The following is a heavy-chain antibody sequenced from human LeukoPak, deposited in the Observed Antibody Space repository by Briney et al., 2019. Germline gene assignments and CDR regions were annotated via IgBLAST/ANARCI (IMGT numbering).Heavy chain of an antibody. Sequence: ASVKVSCKASGYTFTGDYMHWVRQAPGQGLEWMGCINPNSGGTNYAQKFQGRVTMTRDTSISTAYMELSRLRSDDTAVYYCARAPYSSGWYDLGWFDPWGQGTLVTVSS. CDR3: ARAPYSSGWYDLGWFDP. D-gene: IGHD6-19*01. J-gene: IGHJ5*02. CDR1: GYTFTGDY. CDR2: INPNSGGT. V-gene: IGHV1-2*02.